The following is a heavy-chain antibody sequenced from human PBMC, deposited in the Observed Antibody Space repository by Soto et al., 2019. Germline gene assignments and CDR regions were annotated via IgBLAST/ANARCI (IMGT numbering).Heavy chain of an antibody. Sequence: SETLSLTCTVSGGSISSYYWSWIRQPPGKGLEWIGYIYYSGSTNYNPSLKSRVTISVDTSKNQFSLKLSSVTAADTAVYYCARLGMEWLFETLYYFDYWGQGTLVTVSS. V-gene: IGHV4-59*08. CDR3: ARLGMEWLFETLYYFDY. CDR2: IYYSGST. D-gene: IGHD3-3*01. CDR1: GGSISSYY. J-gene: IGHJ4*02.